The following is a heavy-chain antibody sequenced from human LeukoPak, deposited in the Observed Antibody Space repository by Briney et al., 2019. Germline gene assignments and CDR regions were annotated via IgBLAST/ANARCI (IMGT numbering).Heavy chain of an antibody. V-gene: IGHV4-4*07. CDR3: ARTVEYSSHSRFDP. D-gene: IGHD6-6*01. CDR1: SASISSYY. CDR2: IYTSGST. Sequence: PSETLSLTCTVSSASISSYYWSWIRQPAGKGREWIGRIYTSGSTDYNPSLKNRVTMSVDTSKNQFSLKLNSVTAADTAVYYCARTVEYSSHSRFDPWGQGTLVAVSS. J-gene: IGHJ5*02.